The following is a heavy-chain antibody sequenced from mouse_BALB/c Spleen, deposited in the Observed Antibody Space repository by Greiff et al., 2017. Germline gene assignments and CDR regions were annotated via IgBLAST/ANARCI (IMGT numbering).Heavy chain of an antibody. V-gene: IGHV1-69*02. CDR3: TRCDLTGTGYYFDY. D-gene: IGHD4-1*01. CDR2: IYPSDSYT. Sequence: QVQLQQPGAELVRPGASVKLSCKASGYTFTSYWINWVKQRPGQGLEWIGNIYPSDSYTNYNQKFKDKATLTVDKSSSTAYMQLSSPTSEDSAVYYCTRCDLTGTGYYFDYWGQGTTLTVSS. CDR1: GYTFTSYW. J-gene: IGHJ2*01.